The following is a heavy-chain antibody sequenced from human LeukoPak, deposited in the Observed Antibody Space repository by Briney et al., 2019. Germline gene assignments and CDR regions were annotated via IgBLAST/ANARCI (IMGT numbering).Heavy chain of an antibody. J-gene: IGHJ5*02. D-gene: IGHD1-1*01. CDR2: IYYSGST. Sequence: SETPSLTCTVSGGSISSSSYYWGWIRQPPGKGLEWIGTIYYSGSTYYNPSLKSRVTISVYTSKNQFSLKLSSVTAADTAVYYCARVPGGALNWFDPWGQGTLVTVSS. CDR1: GGSISSSSYY. CDR3: ARVPGGALNWFDP. V-gene: IGHV4-39*01.